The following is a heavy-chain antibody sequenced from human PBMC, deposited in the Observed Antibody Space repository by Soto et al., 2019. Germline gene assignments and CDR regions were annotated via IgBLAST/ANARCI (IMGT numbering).Heavy chain of an antibody. CDR1: GYTFDNYW. V-gene: IGHV5-51*01. CDR3: ARLLGYSYGHQELFAY. Sequence: GESLKISCMGSGYTFDNYWIGWVRQMPRKGLEWMGIIYPGDFDTRYSPSFQGHVTMSVDKSINTAYLQWSSLETSDTAMYFCARLLGYSYGHQELFAYWGQGTPVTVSS. J-gene: IGHJ4*02. CDR2: IYPGDFDT. D-gene: IGHD5-18*01.